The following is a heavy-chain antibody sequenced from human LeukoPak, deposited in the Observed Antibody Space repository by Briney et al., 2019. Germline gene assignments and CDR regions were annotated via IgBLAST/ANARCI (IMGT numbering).Heavy chain of an antibody. CDR2: IYSGGST. V-gene: IGHV3-53*01. CDR3: ASSAGALIDC. D-gene: IGHD6-19*01. CDR1: GFTVSSDC. J-gene: IGHJ4*02. Sequence: GGSLRLPCAASGFTVSSDCMTWVRQAPGKGLEWVSVIYSGGSTYYADSVKGRFTISRNNSKNTLYLQMNSLRAEDTAVYYCASSAGALIDCWGQGTLVIVSS.